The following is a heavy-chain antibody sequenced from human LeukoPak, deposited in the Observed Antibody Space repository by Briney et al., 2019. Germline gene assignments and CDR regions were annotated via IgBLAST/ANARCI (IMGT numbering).Heavy chain of an antibody. V-gene: IGHV3-11*01. CDR1: GFTFNDYY. J-gene: IGHJ5*02. CDR2: INIGGTTT. CDR3: ATDGAGFDT. Sequence: SGGSLRLSCAASGFTFNDYYMSWIRQAPGKGLEWLSNINIGGTTTHYADSVKGRFTISRDTAKKSLYLEMNNLRAEDTAVYYCATDGAGFDTWGQGVLVTVSS.